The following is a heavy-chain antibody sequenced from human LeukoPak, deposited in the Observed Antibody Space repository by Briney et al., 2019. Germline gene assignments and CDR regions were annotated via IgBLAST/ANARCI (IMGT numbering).Heavy chain of an antibody. V-gene: IGHV4-59*01. D-gene: IGHD1-26*01. Sequence: SETLSLTCTVTGGSISSYYWSWIRQPPGKGLEWIGYIYDTGSTNYNPSPKSRVTISVDTSKNQFSLKLNSVTAADTAVYYCARDKGSGSQVWFDPWGQGTLVTVSS. CDR1: GGSISSYY. CDR2: IYDTGST. CDR3: ARDKGSGSQVWFDP. J-gene: IGHJ5*02.